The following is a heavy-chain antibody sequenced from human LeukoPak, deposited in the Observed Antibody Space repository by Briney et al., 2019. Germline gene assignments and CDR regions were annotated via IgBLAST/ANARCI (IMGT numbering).Heavy chain of an antibody. Sequence: GGSLRFSCAAYGFTVSSNYMTWVRQAPGKGLEWISYIYTGGSTYSAGSLKGRFTISIDNSKNTLYLQMSSLRVENTAVYYCGSLTPYKRNDWGSNIWGQGTVVTVSS. J-gene: IGHJ3*02. CDR2: IYTGGST. D-gene: IGHD1-1*01. CDR3: GSLTPYKRNDWGSNI. CDR1: GFTVSSNY. V-gene: IGHV3-53*01.